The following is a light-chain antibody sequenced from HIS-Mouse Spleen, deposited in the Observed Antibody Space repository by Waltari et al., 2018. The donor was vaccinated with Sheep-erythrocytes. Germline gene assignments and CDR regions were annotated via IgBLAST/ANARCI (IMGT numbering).Light chain of an antibody. Sequence: DIQMTQSPSSLSASVGHRVTITCRSSQSISSYLNWYQQKPGKAPKFLIYAASSLQSGVPSRFSGSGSGTDFTLTMRSLQPEDFATYYCQQSYSTPPLTFGGGTKVESK. CDR1: QSISSY. CDR3: QQSYSTPPLT. CDR2: AAS. V-gene: IGKV1-39*01. J-gene: IGKJ4*01.